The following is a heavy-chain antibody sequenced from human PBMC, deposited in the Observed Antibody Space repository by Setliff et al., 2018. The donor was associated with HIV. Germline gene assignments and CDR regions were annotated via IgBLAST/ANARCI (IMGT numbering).Heavy chain of an antibody. CDR1: GYTFTGYY. Sequence: GASVKVSCKASGYTFTGYYIHWVRQAPGKGLEWKGWINPHSGDTNYAQKFQDRVTMTRDTSVNIAYMQLSRLRSDDTAVYYCAIAPTLFGVEYYYYFGMDVWGQGTTVTVSS. V-gene: IGHV1-2*02. J-gene: IGHJ6*02. D-gene: IGHD3-3*01. CDR2: INPHSGDT. CDR3: AIAPTLFGVEYYYYFGMDV.